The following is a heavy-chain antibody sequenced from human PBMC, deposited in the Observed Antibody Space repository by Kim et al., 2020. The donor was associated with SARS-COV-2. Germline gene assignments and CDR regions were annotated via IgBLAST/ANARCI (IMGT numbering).Heavy chain of an antibody. Sequence: SGPTLVKPTQTLTLTCTFSGFSLTTRGQGVAWVRQSPGKAPEWLALVYWTDEKRYNSSLRSRLTITKDTSKNQVVLTMTNVDPGDSATYYCTHDSPGFYGLDVWGQGTAVTVSS. CDR1: GFSLTTRGQG. V-gene: IGHV2-5*01. CDR2: VYWTDEK. J-gene: IGHJ6*02. CDR3: THDSPGFYGLDV.